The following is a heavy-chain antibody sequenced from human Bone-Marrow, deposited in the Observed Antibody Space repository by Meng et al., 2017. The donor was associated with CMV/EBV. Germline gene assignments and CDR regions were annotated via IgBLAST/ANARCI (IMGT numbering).Heavy chain of an antibody. CDR3: AAGSGAAPICLDD. V-gene: IGHV1-58*01. CDR2: IVVGSGNT. D-gene: IGHD3-3*01. CDR1: GFTFTSSA. Sequence: SVKVSCKASGFTFTSSAVQWVRQARGQRLEWIGWIVVGSGNTNYAQKFQERVTITRDMSTSTAYMELSSLRSEDTAVYYCAAGSGAAPICLDDWGPGKLVNVSS. J-gene: IGHJ4*02.